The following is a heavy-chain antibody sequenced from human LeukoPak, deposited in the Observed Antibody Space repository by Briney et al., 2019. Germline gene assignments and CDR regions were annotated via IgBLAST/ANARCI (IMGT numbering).Heavy chain of an antibody. D-gene: IGHD5-12*01. V-gene: IGHV3-23*01. CDR1: GFTFDNYA. CDR2: VSDSGATT. Sequence: PGGSLRLSCAASGFTFDNYAMSWVRQAPGKGLEWVSVVSDSGATTYYADSVKGRFTVSRDNSKNRLYLQVSSLRVEDTAVYYCAKLGGNSGHDYFDYWGQGTLVTVS. J-gene: IGHJ4*02. CDR3: AKLGGNSGHDYFDY.